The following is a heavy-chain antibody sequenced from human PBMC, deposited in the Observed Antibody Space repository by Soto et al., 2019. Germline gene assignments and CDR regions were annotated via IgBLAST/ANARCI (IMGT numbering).Heavy chain of an antibody. CDR3: AKVSIVAPRAPIDY. J-gene: IGHJ4*02. CDR2: ISGSGGST. CDR1: GFTFSSYA. Sequence: EGSLRLSCAASGFTFSSYAMSWVRQAPGKGLEWVSAISGSGGSTYYADSVKGRFTISRDNSKNTLYLQMNSLRAEDTAVYYCAKVSIVAPRAPIDYWGQGTLVTVSS. V-gene: IGHV3-23*01. D-gene: IGHD6-6*01.